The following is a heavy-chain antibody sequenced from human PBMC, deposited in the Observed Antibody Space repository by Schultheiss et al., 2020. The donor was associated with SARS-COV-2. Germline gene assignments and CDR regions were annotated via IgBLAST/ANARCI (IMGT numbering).Heavy chain of an antibody. Sequence: SVKVSCKASGGTFSSYAISWVRQAPGQGLEWMGRIIPIFGTANYAQKFQGRVTITADESTSTAYMELSSLRSEDTAVYYCARDQPPRYYDSSGYSYTQGAFDIWGQGTMVTGSS. D-gene: IGHD3-22*01. CDR2: IIPIFGTA. V-gene: IGHV1-69*13. J-gene: IGHJ3*02. CDR1: GGTFSSYA. CDR3: ARDQPPRYYDSSGYSYTQGAFDI.